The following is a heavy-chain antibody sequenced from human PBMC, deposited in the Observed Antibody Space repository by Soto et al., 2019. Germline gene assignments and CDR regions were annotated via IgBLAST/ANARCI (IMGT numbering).Heavy chain of an antibody. Sequence: GGSLRLSCAASGFTFSSYDMHWVRQATGIGLEWVSAIGTAGDTYYPGSVKGRFTISRENAKNSLYLQMNSLRAEDTAVYYCARGNYYDSSGYSLQPVYWGQGTLVTVSS. D-gene: IGHD3-22*01. CDR3: ARGNYYDSSGYSLQPVY. CDR2: IGTAGDT. CDR1: GFTFSSYD. J-gene: IGHJ4*02. V-gene: IGHV3-13*01.